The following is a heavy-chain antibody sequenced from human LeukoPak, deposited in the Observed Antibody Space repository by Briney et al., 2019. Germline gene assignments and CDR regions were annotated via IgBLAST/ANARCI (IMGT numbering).Heavy chain of an antibody. CDR1: GLTVRSNY. V-gene: IGHV3-53*01. CDR3: ARIGASYGFFFDY. D-gene: IGHD5-18*01. J-gene: IGHJ4*02. CDR2: IYSGGST. Sequence: GGSLRLSCAASGLTVRSNYMSWVRQAPGKGLEWVSVIYSGGSTYYADSVKGRFTISRDNSKNTLYLQMNSLRAEDTAVYYCARIGASYGFFFDYWGQGTLVTVSS.